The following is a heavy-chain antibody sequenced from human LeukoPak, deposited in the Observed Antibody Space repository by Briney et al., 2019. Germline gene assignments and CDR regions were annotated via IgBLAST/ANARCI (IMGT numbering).Heavy chain of an antibody. CDR3: ARREGDYYGSGSYYEP. V-gene: IGHV5-51*01. J-gene: IGHJ5*02. CDR2: IYPGDSDT. D-gene: IGHD3-10*01. Sequence: GESLQISCKGSGYSFTSYWIGWVRQLPGKGLEWMGIIYPGDSDTRYSPSFQGQVTISADKSISTAYLQWSSLKASDTAMYYCARREGDYYGSGSYYEPWGQGTLVTVSS. CDR1: GYSFTSYW.